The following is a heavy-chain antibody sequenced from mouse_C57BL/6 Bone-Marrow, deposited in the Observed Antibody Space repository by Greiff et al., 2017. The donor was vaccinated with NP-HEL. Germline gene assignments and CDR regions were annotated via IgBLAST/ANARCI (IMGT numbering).Heavy chain of an antibody. D-gene: IGHD1-3*01. CDR3: TRYSSYYYAMDY. CDR2: IDPETGGT. Sequence: QVQLKQSGAELVRPGASVTLSCKASGYTFTDYEMHWVKQTPVHGLEWIGAIDPETGGTAYNQKIKGKAILTADKSSSTAYMELRSLTSEDSAVYYCTRYSSYYYAMDYWGQGTSVTVSA. V-gene: IGHV1-15*01. J-gene: IGHJ4*01. CDR1: GYTFTDYE.